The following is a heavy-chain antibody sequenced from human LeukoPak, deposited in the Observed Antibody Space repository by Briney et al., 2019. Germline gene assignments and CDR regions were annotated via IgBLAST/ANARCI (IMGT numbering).Heavy chain of an antibody. J-gene: IGHJ4*02. CDR3: ARDRPLDNYYDSSGYNDY. V-gene: IGHV1-2*02. CDR1: GYTFIGYY. CDR2: INPYSGDT. Sequence: ASVKVSCKASGYTFIGYYMNWVRQAPGQGLEWMGWINPYSGDTNYAQNFQGRVTMTRDTSISTAYMELSRLRSDDTAVYYCARDRPLDNYYDSSGYNDYWGQGTLVTVSS. D-gene: IGHD3-22*01.